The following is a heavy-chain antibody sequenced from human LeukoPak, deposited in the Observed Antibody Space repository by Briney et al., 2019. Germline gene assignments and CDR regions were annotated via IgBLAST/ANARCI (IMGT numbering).Heavy chain of an antibody. CDR2: INPNSGGT. CDR1: GYTFTGYY. D-gene: IGHD2-15*01. CDR3: ARAGYCSGGSCYWVAFDI. Sequence: GASVKVSCKASGYTFTGYYMHWVRQAPGQGLEWMGWINPNSGGTNYAQKFQGRVTMTRDTSISTAYMELSRLTSDDTAVYYCARAGYCSGGSCYWVAFDIWAKGQWSPSLQ. V-gene: IGHV1-2*02. J-gene: IGHJ3*02.